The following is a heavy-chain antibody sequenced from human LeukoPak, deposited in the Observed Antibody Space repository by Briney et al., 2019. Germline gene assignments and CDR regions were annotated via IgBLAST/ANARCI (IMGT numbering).Heavy chain of an antibody. V-gene: IGHV4-39*01. D-gene: IGHD3-3*01. CDR2: IYYSGTT. Sequence: PSETLSLTCTVSGGSISSSSYSWGWIRQPPGKGLEWIGSIYYSGTTYYNPSLKSRVTISVDTSKIQFSLKLSSVAATDTAVYFCARLRFDFWGGYTHPYFDYWGQGTLVTASS. CDR1: GGSISSSSYS. J-gene: IGHJ4*02. CDR3: ARLRFDFWGGYTHPYFDY.